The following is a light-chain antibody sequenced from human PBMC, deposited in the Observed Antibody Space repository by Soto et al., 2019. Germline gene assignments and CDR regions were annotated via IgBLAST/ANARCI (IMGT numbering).Light chain of an antibody. CDR3: QQYNNWPLT. CDR1: QSVSSN. CDR2: GAS. V-gene: IGKV3-15*01. Sequence: EIVLTQSPGTLSVSLGDRATLSCRASQSVSSNLAWYQQKPGQGPRLLIYGASTRATGIPARFSGSGSGTEFTLTISSLQSEDFAVYSCQQYNNWPLTFGGGTRWISN. J-gene: IGKJ4*01.